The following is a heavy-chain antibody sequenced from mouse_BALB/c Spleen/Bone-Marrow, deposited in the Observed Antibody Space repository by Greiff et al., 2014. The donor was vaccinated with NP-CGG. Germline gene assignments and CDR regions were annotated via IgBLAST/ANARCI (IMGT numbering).Heavy chain of an antibody. CDR2: ISRGGGTT. V-gene: IGHV5-12-1*01. Sequence: EVKLVESGGGLVKPGGSLKLSCAASVFAFSSYDMSWVRQTPEKRLEWVAYISRGGGTTYYSDTVKGRFTISRDNAKNTLYLQMSSLKSEDTAIYYCTRHGGYYPYYYAMDYWGQGTSVTVSS. CDR3: TRHGGYYPYYYAMDY. D-gene: IGHD2-3*01. CDR1: VFAFSSYD. J-gene: IGHJ4*01.